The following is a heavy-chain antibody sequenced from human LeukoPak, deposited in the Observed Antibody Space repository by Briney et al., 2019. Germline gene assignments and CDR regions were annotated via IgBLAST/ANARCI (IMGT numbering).Heavy chain of an antibody. CDR3: AGLYGSGSYYGY. J-gene: IGHJ4*02. D-gene: IGHD3-10*01. Sequence: PSETLSLTCTVSGYSISSGYYWGWIRQPPGKGLEWIGSIYYSGSTYYNPSLKSRVTISVDTSKNQFSLKLSSVAAADTAVYYCAGLYGSGSYYGYWGQGTLVTVSS. CDR2: IYYSGST. CDR1: GYSISSGYY. V-gene: IGHV4-38-2*02.